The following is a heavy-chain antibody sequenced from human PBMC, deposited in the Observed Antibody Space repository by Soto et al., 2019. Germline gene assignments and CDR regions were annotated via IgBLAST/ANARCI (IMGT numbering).Heavy chain of an antibody. D-gene: IGHD2-21*02. CDR2: IIPASDTE. Sequence: QVHLVQSGAEVTKPGSSVNISCKASGGTFGTYGLNWVRQFPGQGLEWMGGIIPASDTENYAQKFQGKVTITTDKSTNIAHMQMDSLTSDDTAVYYCATAVTAGTYHNYGLDVWGQGTTVTVS. V-gene: IGHV1-69*05. J-gene: IGHJ6*02. CDR1: GGTFGTYG. CDR3: ATAVTAGTYHNYGLDV.